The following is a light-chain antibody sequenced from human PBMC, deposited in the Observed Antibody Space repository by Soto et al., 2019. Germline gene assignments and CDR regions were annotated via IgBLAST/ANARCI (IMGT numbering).Light chain of an antibody. J-gene: IGLJ3*02. CDR1: SSNIGSNY. Sequence: QSVLTQPPSASGTPGQRVAISCSGSSSNIGSNYLFWYQQLPGTAPKLLIFRNNHRPSGVPDRFSGSKSGTSASLAISGLRSEDEADYYCSAWADSLSGWVFGGGTKLTVL. CDR2: RNN. V-gene: IGLV1-47*01. CDR3: SAWADSLSGWV.